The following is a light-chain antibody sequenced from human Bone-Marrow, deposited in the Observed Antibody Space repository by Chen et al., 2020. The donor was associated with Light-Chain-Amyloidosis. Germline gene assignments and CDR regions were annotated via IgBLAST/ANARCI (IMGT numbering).Light chain of an antibody. CDR1: HTISSNY. J-gene: IGKJ4*01. CDR3: QQYGTSPLT. V-gene: IGKV3-20*01. CDR2: GSS. Sequence: DIVLTQSPGTLPLSPGEGANLSCRASHTISSNYLTWYQQKFGQAPRLLIYGSSSRATGIPDRFTGSGSGTDFTLTINRLEPEDFAMYYCQQYGTSPLTFGGGTKVEIK.